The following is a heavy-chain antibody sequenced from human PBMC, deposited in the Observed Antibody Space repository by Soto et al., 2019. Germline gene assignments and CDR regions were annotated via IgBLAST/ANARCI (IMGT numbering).Heavy chain of an antibody. CDR1: GGSVNGYY. CDR2: INHTGGT. CDR3: ARAFYDSSAAGVAFDL. D-gene: IGHD3-16*01. Sequence: PSETLSLTCAVYGGSVNGYYWNWIRQPPGKGLEWIGEINHTGGTHYNPSLKSRVTMSVDTSTNHISLRLTSVTAADTAVYYCARAFYDSSAAGVAFDLWGPGTMVTV. V-gene: IGHV4-34*10. J-gene: IGHJ3*01.